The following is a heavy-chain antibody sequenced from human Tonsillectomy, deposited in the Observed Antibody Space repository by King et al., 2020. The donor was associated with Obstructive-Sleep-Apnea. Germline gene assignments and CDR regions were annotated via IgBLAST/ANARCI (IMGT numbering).Heavy chain of an antibody. V-gene: IGHV4-38-2*02. J-gene: IGHJ4*02. Sequence: QLQESGPGLVKPSETLSLTCTVSDYSISSDYYWGWLRQPPGKGLEWIGSIYHSGSTYYNASLKSRVTISADTSKNQFSLKLSSMTAADTAVYYCARDLYKDCSGGTCYSAYYFDYWGQGTLVTVSS. CDR3: ARDLYKDCSGGTCYSAYYFDY. CDR2: IYHSGST. D-gene: IGHD2-15*01. CDR1: DYSISSDYY.